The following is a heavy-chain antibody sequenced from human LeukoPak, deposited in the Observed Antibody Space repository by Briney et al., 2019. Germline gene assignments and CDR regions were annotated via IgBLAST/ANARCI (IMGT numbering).Heavy chain of an antibody. CDR3: ARPYDSSGYYPFQH. CDR2: IYTSEST. D-gene: IGHD3-22*01. Sequence: SETLSLTCTVSGVSISSYYRSWVRQPPGKGLEWIGYIYTSESTNYNPSLKSRVTISVDTSKNQFSLKLSSVTAADTAVYYCARPYDSSGYYPFQHWGQGTLVTVSS. V-gene: IGHV4-4*09. CDR1: GVSISSYY. J-gene: IGHJ1*01.